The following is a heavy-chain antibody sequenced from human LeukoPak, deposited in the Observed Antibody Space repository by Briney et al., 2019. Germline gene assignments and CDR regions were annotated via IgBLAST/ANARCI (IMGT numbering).Heavy chain of an antibody. Sequence: SETLSLTCAVYGGSFSGYYWSWIRQPPGKGLEWIGEINHSGSTNYNPSLKSRVTISVDTSKNQFSLKLSSVTAADTAVYYCARARHYYDSSGYYYDDYWGQGTLVTVSS. V-gene: IGHV4-34*01. CDR2: INHSGST. D-gene: IGHD3-22*01. CDR3: ARARHYYDSSGYYYDDY. CDR1: GGSFSGYY. J-gene: IGHJ4*02.